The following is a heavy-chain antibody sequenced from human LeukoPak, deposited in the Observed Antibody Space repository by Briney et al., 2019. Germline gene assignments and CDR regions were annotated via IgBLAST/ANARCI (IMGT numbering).Heavy chain of an antibody. CDR2: VSSSSTNK. Sequence: GGSLRLSCAASGSTFSIYAMNCVRQAPGKGLEWVSSVSSSSTNKFYADSVKGRFTISRVDAKNSLYLQMNSLSAEDTGIYYCARDRAVTDLDIWGLGTLVTVSS. D-gene: IGHD4-11*01. CDR1: GSTFSIYA. J-gene: IGHJ4*02. CDR3: ARDRAVTDLDI. V-gene: IGHV3-21*03.